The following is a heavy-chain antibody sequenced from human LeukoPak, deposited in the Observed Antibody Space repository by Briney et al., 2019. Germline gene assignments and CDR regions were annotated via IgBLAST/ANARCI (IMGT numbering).Heavy chain of an antibody. CDR1: GYSISSGYY. CDR2: IYNSGST. D-gene: IGHD1-26*01. J-gene: IGHJ4*02. CDR3: AKSGGYGLIDY. V-gene: IGHV4-38-2*02. Sequence: SETLSLTCTVSGYSISSGYYWGWIRQAPGKGLEWIGSIYNSGSTYYNASLKSRVTISIDTSKNQFSLRLSSVTAADTAVYYCAKSGGYGLIDYWGQGTLVTVSS.